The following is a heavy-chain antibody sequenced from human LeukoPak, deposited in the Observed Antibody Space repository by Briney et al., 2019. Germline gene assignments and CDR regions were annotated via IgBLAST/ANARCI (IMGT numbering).Heavy chain of an antibody. J-gene: IGHJ4*02. CDR1: RFTFSSYT. CDR3: TRGSYGDYEY. D-gene: IGHD4-17*01. Sequence: GGSLRLSCSASRFTFSSYTMNWVRQAPGKGLEWVSSIDPSSTYIYYADSVRGRFTISRDNAQNSLYLQVNSLRAEDTAVYYCTRGSYGDYEYWGQGTLVTVSS. CDR2: IDPSSTYI. V-gene: IGHV3-21*01.